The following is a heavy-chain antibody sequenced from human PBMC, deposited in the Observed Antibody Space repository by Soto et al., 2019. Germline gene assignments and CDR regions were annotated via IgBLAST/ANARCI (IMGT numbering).Heavy chain of an antibody. CDR1: GASISSGDYS. Sequence: SETLSLTCTVSGASISSGDYSWGWIRQPPGKGLEWIGNIYYSGSTYYNPSLKSRVIISADTSKNQFSLKMNSVTAADTAVYYCARDIQLWYCDHWGQGTLVTSPQ. V-gene: IGHV4-30-4*01. CDR3: ARDIQLWYCDH. D-gene: IGHD5-18*01. J-gene: IGHJ4*02. CDR2: IYYSGST.